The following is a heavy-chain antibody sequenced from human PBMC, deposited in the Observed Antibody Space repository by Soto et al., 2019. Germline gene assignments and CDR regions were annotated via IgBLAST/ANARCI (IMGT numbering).Heavy chain of an antibody. V-gene: IGHV1-3*04. Sequence: QVQLVQSGAEVKKPGASVKVSCKASGYTFTRYAMHWVRQAPGQRLDWMGWINSGKGNTKYSEKFQGRVTITSDTSASTAYMDLSSLRSEDTAMYYCARAGDDCSAANCYVIDYWGQGTLVTVSS. D-gene: IGHD2-2*01. CDR2: INSGKGNT. CDR3: ARAGDDCSAANCYVIDY. CDR1: GYTFTRYA. J-gene: IGHJ4*02.